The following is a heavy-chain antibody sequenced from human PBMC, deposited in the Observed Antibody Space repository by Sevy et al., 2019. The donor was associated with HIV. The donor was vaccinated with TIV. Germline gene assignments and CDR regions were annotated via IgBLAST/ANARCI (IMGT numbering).Heavy chain of an antibody. V-gene: IGHV1-24*01. Sequence: ASVKVSCKVSGYTLTELSMHWVRQVPGKGLEWTGSFDPEDDETIDAQKFQGRVTMTEDTSTDTAYMELSSLRSEDTAVYYCATTKDYYENSGDPFDYWGQGTLVTVSS. CDR2: FDPEDDET. J-gene: IGHJ4*02. D-gene: IGHD3-22*01. CDR3: ATTKDYYENSGDPFDY. CDR1: GYTLTELS.